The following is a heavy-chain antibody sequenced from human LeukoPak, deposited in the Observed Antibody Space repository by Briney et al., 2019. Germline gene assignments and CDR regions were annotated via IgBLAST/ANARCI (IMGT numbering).Heavy chain of an antibody. J-gene: IGHJ4*02. Sequence: GGSLRLSCAASGFTFSSYSMNWVRQAPGKGLEWVSSISSSSSYIYYADSVRGRFTISRDNAKNSLYLQMNSLRAEDTAVYYCAKGRGDIVATIDYWGQGTLVTVSS. V-gene: IGHV3-21*01. CDR2: ISSSSSYI. D-gene: IGHD5-12*01. CDR1: GFTFSSYS. CDR3: AKGRGDIVATIDY.